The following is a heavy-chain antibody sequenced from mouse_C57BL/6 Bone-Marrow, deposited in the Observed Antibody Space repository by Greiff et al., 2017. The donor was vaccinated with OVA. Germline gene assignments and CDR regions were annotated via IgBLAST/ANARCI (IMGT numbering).Heavy chain of an antibody. D-gene: IGHD2-4*01. CDR1: GYTFTSYW. J-gene: IGHJ3*01. Sequence: VQLQQPGAELVMPGASVKLSCKASGYTFTSYWMHWVKQRPGQGLEWIGEIDPSDSYTNYNQKFKGKSTLTVDKSSSTAYMQLSSLTSEDSAVDYCAIGDIYDESPWFAYWGQGTLVTVSA. V-gene: IGHV1-69*01. CDR2: IDPSDSYT. CDR3: AIGDIYDESPWFAY.